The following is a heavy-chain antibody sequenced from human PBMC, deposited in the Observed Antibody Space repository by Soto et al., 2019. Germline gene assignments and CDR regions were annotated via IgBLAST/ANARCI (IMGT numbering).Heavy chain of an antibody. CDR1: GYTFTNFG. CDR2: ISAYNGNT. J-gene: IGHJ4*02. Sequence: QVQLVQSGAEVKKPGASVKVSCKTSGYTFTNFGISWVRQAPGQGLEWMGWISAYNGNTNYAQKFQGRVTMTTDTXXXXXXXXXXXXXXXXXXXXXXXXXXXXIDYWGQGTLVTVSS. CDR3: XXXXXXIDY. V-gene: IGHV1-18*01.